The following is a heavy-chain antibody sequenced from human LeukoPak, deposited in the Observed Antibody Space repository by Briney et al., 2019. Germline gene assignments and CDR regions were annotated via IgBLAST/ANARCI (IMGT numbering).Heavy chain of an antibody. Sequence: GGSLRLSCAASELSVGSNYMTWVRQAPGKGLEWVSLIYSGGSTYYADSVKGRFTISRDNSKNTLYLQMNSLRAEDTAVYYCAKSFSVAVAGDWGQGTLVTVSS. D-gene: IGHD6-19*01. CDR1: ELSVGSNY. CDR2: IYSGGST. V-gene: IGHV3-66*01. J-gene: IGHJ4*02. CDR3: AKSFSVAVAGD.